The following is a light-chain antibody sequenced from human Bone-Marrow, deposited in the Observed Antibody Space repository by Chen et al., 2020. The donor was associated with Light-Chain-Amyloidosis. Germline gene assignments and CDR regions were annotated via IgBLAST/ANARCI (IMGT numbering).Light chain of an antibody. Sequence: SYELTQPPSVSVSPGQTPHITCSGDDLPTKYAYWYQQKPGQAPVLVIHRDTERPSGISERFSGASSGTTATLTISGVQAEDEADYHCQSADSSGTYEVIFGGGTKLTVL. V-gene: IGLV3-25*03. CDR3: QSADSSGTYEVI. CDR2: RDT. J-gene: IGLJ2*01. CDR1: DLPTKY.